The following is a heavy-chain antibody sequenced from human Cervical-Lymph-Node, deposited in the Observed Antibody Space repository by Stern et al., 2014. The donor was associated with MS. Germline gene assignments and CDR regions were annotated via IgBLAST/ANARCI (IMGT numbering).Heavy chain of an antibody. D-gene: IGHD6-6*01. CDR3: ARDQWGSSSGVDV. V-gene: IGHV3-33*01. Sequence: VQLVESGGGVVQPGRSLRLSCAASGFTFSSYGMHWVRQAPGKGLEWVAVIWYDGSNKYYADSVKGRFTISRDNSKNPLYLQMNSLRAEDTAVYYCARDQWGSSSGVDVWGQGTTVTVSS. CDR1: GFTFSSYG. CDR2: IWYDGSNK. J-gene: IGHJ6*02.